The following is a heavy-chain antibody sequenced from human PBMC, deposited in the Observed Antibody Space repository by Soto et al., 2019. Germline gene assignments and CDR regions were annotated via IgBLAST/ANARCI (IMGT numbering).Heavy chain of an antibody. J-gene: IGHJ4*02. CDR2: IDNNGVT. V-gene: IGHV4-39*01. CDR3: GKILVGATGHTDADS. D-gene: IGHD2-15*01. CDR1: GGSVYSNGHY. Sequence: NPSETLSVTCIVSGGSVYSNGHYWGWIRQPPGKGLEWIGSIDNNGVTNYNSSLKSRVTISRDTSKNQFSLRLTSVTAADTAVYYCGKILVGATGHTDADSWGPGTLVTVSS.